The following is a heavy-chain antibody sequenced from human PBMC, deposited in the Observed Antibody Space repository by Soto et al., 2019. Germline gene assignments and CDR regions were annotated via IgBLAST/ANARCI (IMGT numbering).Heavy chain of an antibody. J-gene: IGHJ4*02. CDR2: ISGSGGST. CDR3: AKGRGYCSSTSCYVGSDY. V-gene: IGHV3-23*01. Sequence: GSLRLSCAASGFTFSSYAMSWVRQAPGKGLEWVSAISGSGGSTYYADSVKGRFTISRDNSKNTLYLQMNSLRAEDTAVYYCAKGRGYCSSTSCYVGSDYWGQGTQVTLSS. CDR1: GFTFSSYA. D-gene: IGHD2-2*01.